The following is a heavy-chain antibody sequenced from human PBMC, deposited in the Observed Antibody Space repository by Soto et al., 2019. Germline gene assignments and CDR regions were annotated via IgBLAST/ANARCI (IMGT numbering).Heavy chain of an antibody. D-gene: IGHD1-26*01. J-gene: IGHJ4*02. CDR1: GYTFTSYY. Sequence: QVQLVQSGAEVKKPGASVKVCWKASGYTFTSYYMHWVRQAPGQGLEWMGIINPSGGSTSYAQKFQGRVTMTRDTSTSTVYMELSSLRSEDTAVYYCARDDIVGATPFDYWGQGTLVTVSS. CDR2: INPSGGST. CDR3: ARDDIVGATPFDY. V-gene: IGHV1-46*01.